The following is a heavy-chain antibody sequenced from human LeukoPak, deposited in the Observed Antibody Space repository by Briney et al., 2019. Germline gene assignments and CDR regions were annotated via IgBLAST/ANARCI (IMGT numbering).Heavy chain of an antibody. CDR2: ITGSGDTI. CDR1: GFTFSSYE. Sequence: GSLRLSCSASGFTFSSYEMNWVRQAPGKGLEWISYITGSGDTIYYADSVKGRFTISRDNAKNSLYLQMNSLRAEDTAVYYCARDRGGAYDFWSGYYTGYFDYWGQGTLVPVSS. V-gene: IGHV3-48*03. CDR3: ARDRGGAYDFWSGYYTGYFDY. J-gene: IGHJ4*02. D-gene: IGHD3-3*01.